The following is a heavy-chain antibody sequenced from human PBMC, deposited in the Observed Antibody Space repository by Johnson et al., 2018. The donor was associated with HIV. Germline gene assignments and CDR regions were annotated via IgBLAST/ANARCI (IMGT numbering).Heavy chain of an antibody. Sequence: VQLVESGGGLIQPGGSLRLSCAASGFTVSSNYMSWVRQAPGKGLEWVSVIYSGGTTYYVDSVTGRFTISSDNSKNTLYLQRNSRSAEDTGVYDCAREAVPRGLQSAFGGAFDIWGQGTMVTVSS. V-gene: IGHV3-53*01. CDR3: AREAVPRGLQSAFGGAFDI. CDR2: IYSGGTT. D-gene: IGHD3-16*01. J-gene: IGHJ3*02. CDR1: GFTVSSNY.